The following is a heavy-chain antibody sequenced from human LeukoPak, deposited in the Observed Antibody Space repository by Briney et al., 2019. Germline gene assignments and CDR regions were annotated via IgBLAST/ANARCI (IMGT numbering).Heavy chain of an antibody. Sequence: ASVTVSCTASGYTFTSYYMHWVRQAPGQGLEWMGIINPSGGSTSYAQKFQGRVTMTRDMSTSTVYMELSSLRSEDTAVYYCARRCSSTSCLQYWGQGTLVTVSS. CDR2: INPSGGST. CDR1: GYTFTSYY. CDR3: ARRCSSTSCLQY. J-gene: IGHJ4*02. D-gene: IGHD2-2*01. V-gene: IGHV1-46*01.